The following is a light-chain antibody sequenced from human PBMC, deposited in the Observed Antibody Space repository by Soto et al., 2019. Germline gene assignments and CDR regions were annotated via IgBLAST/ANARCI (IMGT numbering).Light chain of an antibody. CDR2: GVT. CDR1: GSDIGAYNF. Sequence: QSALAQPPSASGSPGQSVTISCTGSGSDIGAYNFVSWYQQHPGKAPKLMIFGVTERPSGVPDRFSGSKSGNTASLTVSGLQADDEAVYYCGTWDSSLSVVVFGGGTQLTVL. CDR3: GTWDSSLSVVV. J-gene: IGLJ2*01. V-gene: IGLV2-8*01.